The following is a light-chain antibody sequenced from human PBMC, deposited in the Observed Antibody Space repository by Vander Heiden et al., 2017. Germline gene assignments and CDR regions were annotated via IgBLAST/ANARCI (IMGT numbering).Light chain of an antibody. CDR2: EVS. V-gene: IGLV2-14*01. J-gene: IGLJ2*01. CDR1: SSDVGSYNY. CDR3: SSYTSSSTVV. Sequence: QSALTQPASVSGSPGQSITISCTGTSSDVGSYNYVSWYQHHQGKAPKLMIYEVSNRPSGVSNRFSGSKSGNTASLTISGLQAEDEADYFCSSYTSSSTVVFGGGTKLTVL.